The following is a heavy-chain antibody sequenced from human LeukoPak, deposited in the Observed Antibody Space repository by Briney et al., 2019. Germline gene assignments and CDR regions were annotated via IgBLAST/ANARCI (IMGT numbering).Heavy chain of an antibody. D-gene: IGHD5-12*01. Sequence: GSLRLSCAASEFTFSSHAMSWVRQAPGKGLEWVSAISAGGGSIYYADSVKGRFTISRDNYKSTLYLLMNSLRAEDTAVYYCARDEDDYAEAEFFLYWGQGTLVTVSS. CDR1: EFTFSSHA. V-gene: IGHV3-23*01. CDR2: ISAGGGSI. CDR3: ARDEDDYAEAEFFLY. J-gene: IGHJ1*01.